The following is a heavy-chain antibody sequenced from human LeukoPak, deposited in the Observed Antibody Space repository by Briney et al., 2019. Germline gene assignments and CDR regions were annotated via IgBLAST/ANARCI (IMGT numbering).Heavy chain of an antibody. CDR3: ARAATLAYCGGDCYSAEYFHH. J-gene: IGHJ1*01. Sequence: ASVKVSCKASGCTFTGYYMHWVRQAPGQGLEWMGWINPNSGGTNYAQKFQGRVTMTRDTSIITAYMELSSLRSDDTAVYYCARAATLAYCGGDCYSAEYFHHWGQGTLVTVSS. CDR1: GCTFTGYY. CDR2: INPNSGGT. D-gene: IGHD2-21*02. V-gene: IGHV1-2*02.